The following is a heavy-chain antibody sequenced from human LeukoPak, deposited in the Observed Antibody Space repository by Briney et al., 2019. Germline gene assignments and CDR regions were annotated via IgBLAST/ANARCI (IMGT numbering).Heavy chain of an antibody. J-gene: IGHJ5*02. D-gene: IGHD3-22*01. CDR2: INPNSGGT. CDR1: GYTFTGYY. CDR3: ARDTVYYYDSSGYGNWFDP. Sequence: RASVKVSCKASGYTFTGYYMHWVRQAPGQGLEWMGWINPNSGGTNYAQKFQGRVTMTRDTSISTAYMELSRLRSDDTAVYYCARDTVYYYDSSGYGNWFDPWGQGTLVTVSS. V-gene: IGHV1-2*02.